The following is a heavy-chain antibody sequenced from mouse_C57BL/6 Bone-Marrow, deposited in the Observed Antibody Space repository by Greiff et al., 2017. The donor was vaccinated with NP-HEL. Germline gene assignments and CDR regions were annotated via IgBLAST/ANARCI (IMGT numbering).Heavy chain of an antibody. D-gene: IGHD2-4*01. CDR1: GYTFTSYG. Sequence: QVQQQSGAELARPGASVKLSCKASGYTFTSYGISWVKQRTGQGLEWIGEIYPRSGNTYYNEKFKGKATLTADKSSSTAYMELRSLTSEDSAVYFCARVRIYYDYDDWGQGTLVTVSA. CDR2: IYPRSGNT. J-gene: IGHJ3*01. CDR3: ARVRIYYDYDD. V-gene: IGHV1-81*01.